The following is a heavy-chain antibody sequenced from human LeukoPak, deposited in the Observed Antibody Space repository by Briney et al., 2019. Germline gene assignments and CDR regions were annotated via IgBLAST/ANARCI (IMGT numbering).Heavy chain of an antibody. J-gene: IGHJ4*02. V-gene: IGHV1-24*01. D-gene: IGHD5-24*01. Sequence: ASVKVSCKVSGYTLTELSMHWVRQAPGKGLEWMGGFDPEDGETIYARKFQGRVTMTEDTSTDTAYMELSSLRSEDTAVYYCATGFRRGRWLQSPFDYWGQGTLVTVSS. CDR3: ATGFRRGRWLQSPFDY. CDR1: GYTLTELS. CDR2: FDPEDGET.